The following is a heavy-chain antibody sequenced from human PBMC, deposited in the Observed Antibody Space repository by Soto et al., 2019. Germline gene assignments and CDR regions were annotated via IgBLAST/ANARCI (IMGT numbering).Heavy chain of an antibody. CDR2: IYYSGST. CDR1: GGSISSYY. V-gene: IGHV4-59*12. D-gene: IGHD6-13*01. Sequence: FETLSLTCTVAGGSISSYYWSWIRQTTGKGLEWIGYIYYSGSTNYNPSLKSRFTISVDTSKNPFYLKLSSVTAEDTAVYYCARDLPYSSKPNDAFDIWGQGTMVTVSS. CDR3: ARDLPYSSKPNDAFDI. J-gene: IGHJ3*02.